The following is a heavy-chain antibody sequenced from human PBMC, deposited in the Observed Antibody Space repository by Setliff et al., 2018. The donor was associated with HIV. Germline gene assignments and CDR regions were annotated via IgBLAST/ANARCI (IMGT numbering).Heavy chain of an antibody. CDR3: ARGPPFAY. CDR2: IAYSGTTMYT. Sequence: SETLSLTCTVSGGSSIGSSFQSTWIRQTPGKGLEWIADIAYSGTTMYTNYNPSLESRVIISEDTSRDQFFLKLTSVTADDTGIYYCARGPPFAYWGQGLLVTVSS. V-gene: IGHV4-39*07. J-gene: IGHJ4*02. CDR1: GGSSIGSSFQ.